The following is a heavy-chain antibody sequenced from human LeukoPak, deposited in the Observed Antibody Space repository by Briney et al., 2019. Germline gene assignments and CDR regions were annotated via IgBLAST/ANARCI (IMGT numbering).Heavy chain of an antibody. CDR1: GFTFSNFA. D-gene: IGHD3-10*01. V-gene: IGHV3-30*03. J-gene: IGHJ1*01. Sequence: GGTLRLSCVASGFTFSNFAMHWVRQAPGKGLEGVAVSSYDGREEYYADSVKGRFTISRDSSKNTLFLQMNSLRIEYTAVYYWALGAHYGSGRAAEHFWNWGQGTLVTVSS. CDR2: SSYDGREE. CDR3: ALGAHYGSGRAAEHFWN.